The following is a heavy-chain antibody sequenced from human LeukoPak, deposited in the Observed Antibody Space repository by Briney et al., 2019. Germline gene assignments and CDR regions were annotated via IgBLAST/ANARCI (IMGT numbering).Heavy chain of an antibody. CDR1: GYTFSGSTFTNYG. D-gene: IGHD1-1*01. J-gene: IGHJ6*02. CDR2: ISTYKSHT. CDR3: AREDNDDYYYYGMDV. V-gene: IGHV1-18*01. Sequence: ASVKVSCKASGYTFSGSTFTNYGITWVRQAPGQGLGWMGWISTYKSHTNYAQKFQGRVTMTTDTSTSTAYMELRSLRSDDTAIYYCAREDNDDYYYYGMDVWGQGTTVTVSS.